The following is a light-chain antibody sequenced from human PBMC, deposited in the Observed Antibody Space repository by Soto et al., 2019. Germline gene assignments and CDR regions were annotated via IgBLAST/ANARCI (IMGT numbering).Light chain of an antibody. CDR3: SSYTSSGTRV. V-gene: IGLV2-14*01. CDR1: NSDVGRYNY. CDR2: EVS. J-gene: IGLJ2*01. Sequence: QSALTQPASVSGSPGQPITISCTGTNSDVGRYNYVSWYQQHADKAPKLMIYEVSNRPSGISNRFSGSKSGNTASLTISGLQAEDEADYYCSSYTSSGTRVFGGGTKLTVL.